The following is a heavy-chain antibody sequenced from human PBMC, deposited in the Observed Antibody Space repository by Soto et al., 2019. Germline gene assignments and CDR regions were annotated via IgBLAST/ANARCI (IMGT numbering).Heavy chain of an antibody. J-gene: IGHJ6*02. D-gene: IGHD6-13*01. CDR1: GGSISSYY. V-gene: IGHV4-59*01. Sequence: QVQLQESGPGLVKPSETLSLTCTVSGGSISSYYWSWIRQPLGKGLEWIGYIYYSGSTNYSPSLKSRVTISVDTSKNQFSLNLSSVTAADTAVYYCAREGVSSSWYYYYALDVWGQGTTVTVSS. CDR3: AREGVSSSWYYYYALDV. CDR2: IYYSGST.